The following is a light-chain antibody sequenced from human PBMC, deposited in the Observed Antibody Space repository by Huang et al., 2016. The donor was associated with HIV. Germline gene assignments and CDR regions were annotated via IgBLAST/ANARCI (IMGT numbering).Light chain of an antibody. Sequence: EIVMTQSPATLSVSPGERATVSCRASQSISSNLAWYRQKPGQAPWRLIYGASTRATGVPARFSGSGSGTEFSLTISSLQSEDFAVYYCQQYNNWPRTFGQGTKVEI. J-gene: IGKJ1*01. CDR2: GAS. CDR3: QQYNNWPRT. V-gene: IGKV3-15*01. CDR1: QSISSN.